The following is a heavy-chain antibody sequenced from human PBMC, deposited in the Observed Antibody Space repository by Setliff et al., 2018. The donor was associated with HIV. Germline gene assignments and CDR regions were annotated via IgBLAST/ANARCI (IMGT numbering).Heavy chain of an antibody. J-gene: IGHJ4*02. D-gene: IGHD1-26*01. CDR2: YYTSGIT. CDR3: AREERTSWPRVGY. CDR1: GGSISSDNYY. Sequence: SETLSLTCTVSGGSISSDNYYWSWIRQPAGKGLEWIGRYYTSGITNYNPSLKSRVSISVDTSKNQFSLRLNSVTAADTALYYCAREERTSWPRVGYWGKGALSPSPQ. V-gene: IGHV4-61*02.